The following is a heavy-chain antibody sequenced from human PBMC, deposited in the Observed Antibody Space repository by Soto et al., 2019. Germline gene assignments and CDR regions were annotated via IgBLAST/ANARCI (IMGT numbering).Heavy chain of an antibody. CDR1: GYNFAGYW. Sequence: GESLKISCKVSGYNFAGYWIALVRQMPGKGLELMGIIYPSDSDTRYRPSFQGQVTISADKSISSAYLQWSSLRASDTAMYYCARGGVSTRTFDYWGQGTPVTVS. V-gene: IGHV5-51*01. CDR2: IYPSDSDT. D-gene: IGHD3-3*01. CDR3: ARGGVSTRTFDY. J-gene: IGHJ4*02.